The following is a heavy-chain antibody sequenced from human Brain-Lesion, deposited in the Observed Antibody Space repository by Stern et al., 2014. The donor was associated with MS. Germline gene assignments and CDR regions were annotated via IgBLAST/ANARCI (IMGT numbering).Heavy chain of an antibody. CDR2: INPNTGGT. Sequence: VQLVESGAEVTKPGASVKVSCKTSGYIFTGYYIHWVRQAPGQGLEWMAWINPNTGGTKYAQKFQGRVTMSRDTSISTAYVELSSLISDDTAVYYCARDQRGITIFGVVTDYYYLGMDVWGQGTTVTVSS. V-gene: IGHV1-2*02. D-gene: IGHD3-3*01. CDR3: ARDQRGITIFGVVTDYYYLGMDV. J-gene: IGHJ6*02. CDR1: GYIFTGYY.